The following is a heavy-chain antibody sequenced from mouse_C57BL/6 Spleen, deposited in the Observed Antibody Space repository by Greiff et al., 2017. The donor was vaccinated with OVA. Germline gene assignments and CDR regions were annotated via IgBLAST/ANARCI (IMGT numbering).Heavy chain of an antibody. V-gene: IGHV1-81*01. J-gene: IGHJ4*01. CDR2: IYPRSGNT. Sequence: VQLQESGAELARPGASVKLSCKASGYTFTSYGISWVKQRTGQGLEWIGEIYPRSGNTYYNEKFKGKATMTADKSSTTAYMELRSVTSEDSAVYFCARARAMGYWGQRTSVTVSS. CDR3: ARARAMGY. CDR1: GYTFTSYG.